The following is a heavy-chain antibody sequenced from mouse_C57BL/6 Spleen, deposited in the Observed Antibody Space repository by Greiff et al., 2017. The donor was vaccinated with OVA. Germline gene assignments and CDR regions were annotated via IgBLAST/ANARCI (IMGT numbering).Heavy chain of an antibody. Sequence: VQLQQSGTVLARPGASVKMSCKTSGYTFNSYWMHWVKQRPGQGLEWIGAIYPGNSDTSYNQKFKGKAKLTAVTSASTAYMELSSLTNEDSAVYYCTRPYYYGSTTYAMDYWGQGTSVTVSS. D-gene: IGHD1-1*01. CDR3: TRPYYYGSTTYAMDY. J-gene: IGHJ4*01. CDR1: GYTFNSYW. CDR2: IYPGNSDT. V-gene: IGHV1-5*01.